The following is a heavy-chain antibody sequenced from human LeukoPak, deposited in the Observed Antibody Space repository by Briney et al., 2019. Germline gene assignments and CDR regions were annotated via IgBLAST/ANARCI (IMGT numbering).Heavy chain of an antibody. J-gene: IGHJ5*02. V-gene: IGHV3-33*01. CDR1: GFTFSSYG. D-gene: IGHD4-17*01. CDR3: ARGPYLDYGDYDWFDP. CDR2: IWYDGSNK. Sequence: GRSLRLSCAASGFTFSSYGMHWVRQAPGKGLEWVAVIWYDGSNKYYADSVKGRFTISRDNSKNTLYLQMNSLRAEDTAVYYCARGPYLDYGDYDWFDPRGQGTLVTVSS.